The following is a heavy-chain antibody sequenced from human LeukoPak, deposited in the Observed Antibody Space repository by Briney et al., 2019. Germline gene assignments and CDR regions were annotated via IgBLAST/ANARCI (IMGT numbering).Heavy chain of an antibody. V-gene: IGHV4-59*01. CDR1: GGSISSNY. Sequence: SETLSLTCTISGGSISSNYWGWVRQPPGKGLEYIGYIYQSGNNNYNPSLKSRVTFSEETSKNQFSLKLNSVTAADTAVYYCARANWGQNFDYWGQGTLVTVSS. CDR2: IYQSGNN. J-gene: IGHJ4*02. D-gene: IGHD7-27*01. CDR3: ARANWGQNFDY.